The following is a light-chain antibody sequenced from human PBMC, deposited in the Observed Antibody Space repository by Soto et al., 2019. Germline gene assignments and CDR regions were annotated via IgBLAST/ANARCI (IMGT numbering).Light chain of an antibody. V-gene: IGKV3D-20*01. CDR2: DAS. Sequence: EIVLTQSPGTLSLSPGERATLSCGASQSVSFNYLAWYQQKVGLAPRLLIYDASRRATGTPDRFSGSGSGTDFTLTISRLEPXXXAVYVCQQYGSSPYTFGQGTNLEIK. J-gene: IGKJ2*01. CDR1: QSVSFNY. CDR3: QQYGSSPYT.